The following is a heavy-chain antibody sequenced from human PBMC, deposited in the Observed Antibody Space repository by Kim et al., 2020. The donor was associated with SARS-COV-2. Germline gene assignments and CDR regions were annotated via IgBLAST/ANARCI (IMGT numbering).Heavy chain of an antibody. CDR3: ASERGYSGYAFDY. CDR1: GGTFSSYA. V-gene: IGHV1-69*13. Sequence: SVKVSCKASGGTFSSYAISWVRQAPGQGLEWMGGIIPIFGTANYAQKFQGRVTITADESTSTAYMELSSLRSEDTAVYYCASERGYSGYAFDYWGQGTLVTVSS. J-gene: IGHJ4*02. CDR2: IIPIFGTA. D-gene: IGHD5-12*01.